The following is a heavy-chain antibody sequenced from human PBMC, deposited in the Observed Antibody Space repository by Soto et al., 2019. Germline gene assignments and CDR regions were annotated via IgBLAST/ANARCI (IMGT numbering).Heavy chain of an antibody. J-gene: IGHJ4*02. CDR2: ISWNSGSI. CDR3: AKDDDSSGYSNLDY. CDR1: GFTFDDYA. Sequence: EVQLVESGGGLVQPGRSLRLSCAASGFTFDDYAMHWVRQAPGKGLEWVSGISWNSGSIGYADSVKGRFTISRDNAKNSLYLQMNSLRAEDTALYYCAKDDDSSGYSNLDYWGQGTLVTVSS. D-gene: IGHD3-22*01. V-gene: IGHV3-9*01.